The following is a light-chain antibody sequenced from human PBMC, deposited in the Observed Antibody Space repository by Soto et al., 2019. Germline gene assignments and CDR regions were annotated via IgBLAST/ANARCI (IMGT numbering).Light chain of an antibody. CDR3: QQSSNSI. J-gene: IGKJ4*01. CDR1: QRVSTY. Sequence: EIVLTQSPATLTFSPGERATLSCRASQRVSTYLAWYQQKPGQAPRLLIYDASKRSTGIPARFIGSRSGTDFTLTISSLEPAVFAVYYCQQSSNSIFGGGTKVEVK. V-gene: IGKV3-11*01. CDR2: DAS.